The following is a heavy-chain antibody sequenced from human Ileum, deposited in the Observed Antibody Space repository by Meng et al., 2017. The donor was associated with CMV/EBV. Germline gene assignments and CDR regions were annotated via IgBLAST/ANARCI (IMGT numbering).Heavy chain of an antibody. Sequence: GGSLRLSCAASGFTFSSHWMIWVRQAPGKGLEWVANIKQDGSEKYYVDSVKGRFTISRDNGKNAVYLQMNSLRAEDTAVYYCARESGRMDYWGQGTLVTVSS. V-gene: IGHV3-7*01. CDR3: ARESGRMDY. CDR2: IKQDGSEK. CDR1: GFTFSSHW. D-gene: IGHD2-8*01. J-gene: IGHJ4*02.